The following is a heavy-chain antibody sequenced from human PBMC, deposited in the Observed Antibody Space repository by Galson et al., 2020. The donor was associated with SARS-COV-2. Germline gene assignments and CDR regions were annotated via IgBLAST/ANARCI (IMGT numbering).Heavy chain of an antibody. J-gene: IGHJ5*02. CDR2: ISYDGSNK. D-gene: IGHD1-26*01. V-gene: IGHV3-30*04. Sequence: GESLKISCAASGFTFRSYAMHWVRQAPGKGLEWVAVISYDGSNKYYADSVKGRFTISRDNAKNTLYLKMNSLRAEDTAVYYCSLPPSGSYVGWFDRWGQGTLVTVSS. CDR3: SLPPSGSYVGWFDR. CDR1: GFTFRSYA.